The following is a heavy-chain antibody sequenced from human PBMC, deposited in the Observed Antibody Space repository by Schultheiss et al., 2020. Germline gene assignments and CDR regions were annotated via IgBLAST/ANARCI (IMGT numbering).Heavy chain of an antibody. V-gene: IGHV4-30-4*01. Sequence: SETLSLTCTVSGGSISSGDYYWSWIRQPPGKGLEWIGYIYYSGSTYYNPSLKSRVTISVDTSKNQFSLKLSSMTAADTAVFYCARGRRDCSSTSCYAGAVYFYYMDVWGKGTTVTVSS. CDR3: ARGRRDCSSTSCYAGAVYFYYMDV. D-gene: IGHD2-2*01. CDR1: GGSISSGDYY. CDR2: IYYSGST. J-gene: IGHJ6*03.